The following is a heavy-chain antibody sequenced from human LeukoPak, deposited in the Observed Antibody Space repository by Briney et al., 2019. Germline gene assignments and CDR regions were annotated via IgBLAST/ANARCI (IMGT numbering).Heavy chain of an antibody. Sequence: SETLSLTCAVSGYSISSGYYWGWIRQPPGKGLEWIGNIYHNGSTYYNPSLKSRVTISVDTSKNQFSLKLSSVTAADTAVYYCARRGSSSWLFDYWGQGTLVTVSS. CDR3: ARRGSSSWLFDY. V-gene: IGHV4-38-2*01. CDR1: GYSISSGYY. D-gene: IGHD6-13*01. CDR2: IYHNGST. J-gene: IGHJ4*02.